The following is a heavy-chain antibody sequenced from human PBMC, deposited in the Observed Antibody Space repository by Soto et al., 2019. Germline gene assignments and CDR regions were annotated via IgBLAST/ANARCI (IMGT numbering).Heavy chain of an antibody. Sequence: SETLCLTCSVSGDSISSHDYYWGWIRQPPGKGLEWIGSIIYSGNSMYNPSLQSRLTLFVDTSKNQFSLKLSSVTAEDTALYFCASSSFLRSGDLFHGLDVWSQGTTVTVSS. CDR1: GDSISSHDYY. J-gene: IGHJ6*02. V-gene: IGHV4-39*01. D-gene: IGHD3-10*01. CDR2: IIYSGNS. CDR3: ASSSFLRSGDLFHGLDV.